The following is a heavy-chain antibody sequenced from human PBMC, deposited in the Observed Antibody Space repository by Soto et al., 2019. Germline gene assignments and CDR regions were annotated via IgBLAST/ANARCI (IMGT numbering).Heavy chain of an antibody. Sequence: QVQLQESGPGLVKPSETLSLTCTVSRGSITGYYWSWIRQPPGKGLEWIGYIYYSGSTNYSPSLKSRVTISVDTSKTQFALKLSSVTAADTAVYYCARHDDCSNGPCSTGRWFDPWGQGTLVTVSP. J-gene: IGHJ5*02. V-gene: IGHV4-59*08. CDR3: ARHDDCSNGPCSTGRWFDP. CDR1: RGSITGYY. D-gene: IGHD2-8*01. CDR2: IYYSGST.